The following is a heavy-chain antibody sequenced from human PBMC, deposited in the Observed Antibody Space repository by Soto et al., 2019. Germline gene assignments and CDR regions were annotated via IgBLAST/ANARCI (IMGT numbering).Heavy chain of an antibody. V-gene: IGHV3-74*01. CDR2: INSDGSTT. CDR3: ARIRVGHYAFDI. D-gene: IGHD2-2*01. Sequence: EVQLVESGGGLVQPGGSLRLSCAASGFTFSSYWMHWVHQAPGKGLVWVSRINSDGSTTTYADSVKGRFTISRDNAKNTLYLQMNSLTAEDTAVYYCARIRVGHYAFDIWGQGTMVTVSS. CDR1: GFTFSSYW. J-gene: IGHJ3*02.